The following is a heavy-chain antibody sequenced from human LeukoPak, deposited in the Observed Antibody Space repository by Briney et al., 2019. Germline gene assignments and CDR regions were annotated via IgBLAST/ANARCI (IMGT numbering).Heavy chain of an antibody. D-gene: IGHD2-21*01. CDR2: ISSYSSYI. Sequence: EGSLRLSCAASGFNLNNYNINWVRQAPGKGLEWVSSISSYSSYIFYADSVKGRFTISRDIAKNSVYLQMYSLRAEDSAVYFCARVHLDYSDFDYWGQGTRVTVSS. CDR1: GFNLNNYN. CDR3: ARVHLDYSDFDY. J-gene: IGHJ4*02. V-gene: IGHV3-21*01.